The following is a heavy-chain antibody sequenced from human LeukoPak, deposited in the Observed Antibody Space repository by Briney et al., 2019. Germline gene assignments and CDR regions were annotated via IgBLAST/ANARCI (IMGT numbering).Heavy chain of an antibody. D-gene: IGHD3-10*01. CDR3: ARASVRGAHKTYNWFDP. CDR2: ISYDGSNK. J-gene: IGHJ5*02. Sequence: GRSLRLSCAASGFTFSSYAMHWVRQAPGKGLEWMAVISYDGSNKYYVDSVKGRFTISRDNSKNTLYLQMNSLRAEDTAVYYCARASVRGAHKTYNWFDPWGQGTLVTVSS. V-gene: IGHV3-30*04. CDR1: GFTFSSYA.